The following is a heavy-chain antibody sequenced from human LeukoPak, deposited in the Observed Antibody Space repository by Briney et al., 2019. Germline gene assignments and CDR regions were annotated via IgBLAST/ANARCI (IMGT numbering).Heavy chain of an antibody. D-gene: IGHD6-6*01. CDR3: ARRVSSSFDP. V-gene: IGHV4-38-2*01. CDR2: IYHSGST. Sequence: PSETLSLTCGVSGYSISSGYYWGWIRQPPGRGLEWIGTIYHSGSTYYNPSLKSRVTISMDTSTNQFSLRLSSVTAADTAVYYCARRVSSSFDPWGQGTLVTVSS. J-gene: IGHJ5*02. CDR1: GYSISSGYY.